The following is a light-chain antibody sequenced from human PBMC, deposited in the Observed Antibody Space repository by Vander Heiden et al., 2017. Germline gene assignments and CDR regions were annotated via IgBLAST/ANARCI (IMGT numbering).Light chain of an antibody. CDR2: DAS. CDR1: QSVISD. Sequence: IALTESPAILSLSPGERAALTCRAGQSVISDLACYQQKPGQAPRLLIYDASNRATGMPARFSGSGSATDFTLPISSLEPQDFAVYYCQQRSNWPPLTFGGGTKVEIK. J-gene: IGKJ4*01. CDR3: QQRSNWPPLT. V-gene: IGKV3-11*01.